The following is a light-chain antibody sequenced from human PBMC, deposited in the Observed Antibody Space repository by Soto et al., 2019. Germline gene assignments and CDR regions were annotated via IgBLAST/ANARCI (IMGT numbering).Light chain of an antibody. Sequence: DIQMTQSPSTLSASVGDRVTITCRATQSISRWLVWYQQKLGKAPKLLIYDASTLESGVPSRFSGSGSGTEFTLTISSLQPDDFATYYCQQYNSYWTFGQGTKVDIK. CDR2: DAS. CDR3: QQYNSYWT. J-gene: IGKJ1*01. V-gene: IGKV1-5*01. CDR1: QSISRW.